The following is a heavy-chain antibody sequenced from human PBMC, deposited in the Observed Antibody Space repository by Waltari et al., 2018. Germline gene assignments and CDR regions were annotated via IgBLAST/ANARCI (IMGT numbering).Heavy chain of an antibody. CDR3: ARTYSGYDVFDY. D-gene: IGHD5-12*01. Sequence: QLQLQESGPELVKPSETLSLTCTVSGGSISSSSYYWGWIRQPPGKGLEWIGSIYYSGSTYSNPSLKSRVTISVDTSKNQFSLKLSSVTAADTAGYYCARTYSGYDVFDYWGQGTLVTVSS. CDR1: GGSISSSSYY. J-gene: IGHJ4*02. V-gene: IGHV4-39*01. CDR2: IYYSGST.